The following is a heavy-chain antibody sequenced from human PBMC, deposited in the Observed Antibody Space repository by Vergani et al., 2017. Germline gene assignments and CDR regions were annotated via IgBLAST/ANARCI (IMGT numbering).Heavy chain of an antibody. J-gene: IGHJ4*02. D-gene: IGHD3-22*01. CDR1: GGSFSGYY. V-gene: IGHV4-34*01. Sequence: QVQLQQWGAGLLKPSETLSLTCAVYGGSFSGYYWSWIRQPPGKGLEWMGEINHSGSTNYNPSLKSRVTISVDTSKNQFSLKLRSVTAADTAVYYCARGAAYYDSSGWLGYWGQGTLVTVSS. CDR2: INHSGST. CDR3: ARGAAYYDSSGWLGY.